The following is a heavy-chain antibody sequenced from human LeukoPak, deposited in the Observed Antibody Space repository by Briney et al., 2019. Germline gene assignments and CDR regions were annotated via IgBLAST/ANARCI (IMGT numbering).Heavy chain of an antibody. CDR1: GFTFNTFN. CDR3: ARGHYDVLAASYKWTPDY. D-gene: IGHD3-9*01. V-gene: IGHV3-21*01. CDR2: ITIGGDYI. J-gene: IGHJ4*02. Sequence: GGSLRLSCAASGFTFNTFNMNWVHQAPGKGLEWVSSITIGGDYIYYTDSVKGRFTTSRDNAKNSLSLQLNSLRVEDTAVYYCARGHYDVLAASYKWTPDYWGQGTLVTVSS.